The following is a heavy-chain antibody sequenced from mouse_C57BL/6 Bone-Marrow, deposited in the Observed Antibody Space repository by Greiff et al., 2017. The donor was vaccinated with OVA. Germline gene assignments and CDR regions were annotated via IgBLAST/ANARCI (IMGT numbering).Heavy chain of an antibody. CDR1: GYTFTSYW. CDR2: IDPSDSYT. Sequence: QVQLQQPGAELVRPGTSVKLSCKASGYTFTSYWMHWVQQRPGPGLEWIGVIDPSDSYTNYNQKFKGKATLTVDTSSSTAYMQLSSLTSEDSAVYYCARTYWFAYWGQGTLVTVSA. CDR3: ARTYWFAY. V-gene: IGHV1-59*01. J-gene: IGHJ3*01.